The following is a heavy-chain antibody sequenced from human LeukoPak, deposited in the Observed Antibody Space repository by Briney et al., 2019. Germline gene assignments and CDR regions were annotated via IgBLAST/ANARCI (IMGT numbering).Heavy chain of an antibody. Sequence: ASVKVSWKASGYTFTGDYMHWVRQAPGQGLEWMGWINPNSGGINYAHKFQGRVTMTRATSNSPAYMELSRLRSDDTAVYYCARGQGRFDYWGQGTLVTVSS. V-gene: IGHV1-2*02. CDR1: GYTFTGDY. J-gene: IGHJ4*02. CDR3: ARGQGRFDY. D-gene: IGHD1-26*01. CDR2: INPNSGGI.